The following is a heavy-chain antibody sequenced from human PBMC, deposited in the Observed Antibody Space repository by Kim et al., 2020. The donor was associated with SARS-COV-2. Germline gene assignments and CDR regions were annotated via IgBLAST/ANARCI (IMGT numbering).Heavy chain of an antibody. V-gene: IGHV4-34*01. CDR3: ARGLSGWYTWFDT. J-gene: IGHJ5*02. D-gene: IGHD6-19*01. CDR1: GGSFSGYY. Sequence: SETLSLTCAVYGGSFSGYYWSWIRQPPGKGLEWIGEINHSGSTNYNPSLKSRVTISVDTSKNQFLQQLSSVTAADTAVYYCARGLSGWYTWFDTWGQGTLVTVSS. CDR2: INHSGST.